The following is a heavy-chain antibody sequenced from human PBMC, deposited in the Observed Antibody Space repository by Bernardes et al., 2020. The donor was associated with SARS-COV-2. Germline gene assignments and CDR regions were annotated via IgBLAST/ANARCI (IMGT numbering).Heavy chain of an antibody. J-gene: IGHJ5*02. Sequence: GESLMISCKGSGYSFTSHWISWVRQMPGTGLEWMGRIDPSDSYTDYSPSFQGHVTISADKSISTAYLQWSSLKASDTAMYYCVLGIVIVRSWGQGTLVTVSS. CDR2: IDPSDSYT. D-gene: IGHD3-10*01. CDR1: GYSFTSHW. V-gene: IGHV5-10-1*01. CDR3: VLGIVIVRS.